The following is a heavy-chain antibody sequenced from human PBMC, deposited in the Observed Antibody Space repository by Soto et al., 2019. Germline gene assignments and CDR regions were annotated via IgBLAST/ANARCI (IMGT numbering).Heavy chain of an antibody. CDR1: GFTFSSYS. V-gene: IGHV3-48*02. CDR3: GLGVVYAMAGRAIGKDF. D-gene: IGHD2-8*02. CDR2: ISSSSSTI. J-gene: IGHJ6*02. Sequence: GGSLRLSCAASGFTFSSYSMNWVRQAPGKGLEWVSYISSSSSTIYYADSVKGRFTISRDNAKNSLYLQMNSLRDEDAAVYYCGLGVVYAMAGRAIGKDFWGQGTTVTVSS.